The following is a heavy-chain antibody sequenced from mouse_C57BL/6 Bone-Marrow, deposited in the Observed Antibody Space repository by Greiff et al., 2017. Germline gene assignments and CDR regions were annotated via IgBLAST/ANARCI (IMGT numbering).Heavy chain of an antibody. J-gene: IGHJ1*03. CDR2: ISGGGGNT. D-gene: IGHD1-1*01. V-gene: IGHV5-9*01. CDR1: GFTFSSYT. CDR3: SRQVTTVLATKYFDV. Sequence: EVKLMESGGGLVKPGGSLKLSCAASGFTFSSYTMSWVRQTPEKRLQWVAAISGGGGNTYYPASVKGRFTISRDNDKNLLYLQMSSLRSEDTVLYYCSRQVTTVLATKYFDVWGTGTTVTVSS.